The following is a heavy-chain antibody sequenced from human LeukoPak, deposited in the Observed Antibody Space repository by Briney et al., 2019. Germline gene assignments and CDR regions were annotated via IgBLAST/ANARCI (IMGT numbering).Heavy chain of an antibody. J-gene: IGHJ4*02. Sequence: PSETLSLTCTVSGGSISSSSYYWGWIRQPPGRGLEWIASIYYSGYMYYNPSLKSRFTISVDTSKHQFSLQLTSVTAADTAVYYRARDESRNSNHEHPFDYWGQGTLVTVSS. CDR2: IYYSGYM. CDR3: ARDESRNSNHEHPFDY. CDR1: GGSISSSSYY. V-gene: IGHV4-39*07. D-gene: IGHD1-14*01.